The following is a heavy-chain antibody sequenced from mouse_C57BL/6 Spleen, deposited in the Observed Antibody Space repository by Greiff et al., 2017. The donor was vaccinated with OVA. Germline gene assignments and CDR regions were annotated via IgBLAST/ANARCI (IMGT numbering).Heavy chain of an antibody. J-gene: IGHJ4*01. CDR1: GYTFTSYW. V-gene: IGHV1-50*01. D-gene: IGHD4-1*01. Sequence: QVQLQQSGAELVKPGASVKLSCKASGYTFTSYWMQWVKQRPGQGLEWIGEIDPSDSYTNYNQKFKGKATLTVDTSSSTAYMQLSSLTSEDSAVYYCARGLGRPFYAMDYWGQGTSVTVSS. CDR2: IDPSDSYT. CDR3: ARGLGRPFYAMDY.